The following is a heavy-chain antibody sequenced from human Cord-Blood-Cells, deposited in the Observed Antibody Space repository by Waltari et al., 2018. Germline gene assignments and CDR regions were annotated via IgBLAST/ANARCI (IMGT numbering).Heavy chain of an antibody. Sequence: QVQLQQWGAGLLKPSETLSLTCAVYGGSFSGYYWSWIRQPPGKGLEWIGEINHSGSTNYNPSLNSRVTISVDTSKDQFSLKLSSVTAADTAVYYCARRAYDILTGYSDAFDIWGQGTMVTVSS. V-gene: IGHV4-34*01. CDR2: INHSGST. J-gene: IGHJ3*02. D-gene: IGHD3-9*01. CDR3: ARRAYDILTGYSDAFDI. CDR1: GGSFSGYY.